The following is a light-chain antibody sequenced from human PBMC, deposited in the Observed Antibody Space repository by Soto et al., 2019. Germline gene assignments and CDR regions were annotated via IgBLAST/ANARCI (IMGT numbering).Light chain of an antibody. V-gene: IGKV3-20*01. CDR1: QSVSSN. CDR3: QQYGSSGM. Sequence: EIVMTQSPATLSVSPGEGATLSCRASQSVSSNLAWYQQKPGQAPRLLIYGASNRATGIPDRFSGSGSGTDFTLTISRLEPEDFAVYYCQQYGSSGMFGQGTKVDIK. CDR2: GAS. J-gene: IGKJ1*01.